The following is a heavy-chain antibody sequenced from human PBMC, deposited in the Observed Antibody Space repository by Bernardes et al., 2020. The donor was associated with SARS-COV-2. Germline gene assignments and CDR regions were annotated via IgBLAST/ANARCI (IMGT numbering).Heavy chain of an antibody. J-gene: IGHJ4*02. CDR1: GFTFGGYA. V-gene: IGHV3-23*01. D-gene: IGHD3-10*01. CDR3: AKRGSGSFKEFDS. Sequence: GGSLRLSCAASGFTFGGYAMTWVRQAPGKGLEWVSFISTSGVSTYYADSVKGRFTISRDNSKNTLYLLMNSLRAEDTAVYYCAKRGSGSFKEFDSWGQGTLVTVSS. CDR2: ISTSGVST.